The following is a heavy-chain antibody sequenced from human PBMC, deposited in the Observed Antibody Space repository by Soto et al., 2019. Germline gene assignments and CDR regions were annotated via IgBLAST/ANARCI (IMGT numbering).Heavy chain of an antibody. J-gene: IGHJ4*02. CDR3: ARATYYDFWSGYYYFDY. CDR2: INHSGST. CDR1: GGSFSGYY. D-gene: IGHD3-3*01. Sequence: SETLSLTCAVYGGSFSGYYWSWIRQPPGKGLEWIGEINHSGSTNYNPSLKSRDTISVETSKNQFSLKLSSVTAADTAVYYCARATYYDFWSGYYYFDYWGQGTLVTVSS. V-gene: IGHV4-34*01.